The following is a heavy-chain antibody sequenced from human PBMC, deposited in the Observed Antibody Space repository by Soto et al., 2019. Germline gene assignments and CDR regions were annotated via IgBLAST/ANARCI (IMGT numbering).Heavy chain of an antibody. CDR3: ANALAQGGGLAVSDY. CDR1: GDSFTANY. CDR2: INPKSGGT. Sequence: ASVNGYCKAAGDSFTANYIHWVRQAPGQGFEWMGWINPKSGGTKFPQKFQGRVTMTRDTSLSTVYMTLTRLTSDDTAVYYCANALAQGGGLAVSDYRGLG. V-gene: IGHV1-2*02. D-gene: IGHD2-15*01. J-gene: IGHJ4*02.